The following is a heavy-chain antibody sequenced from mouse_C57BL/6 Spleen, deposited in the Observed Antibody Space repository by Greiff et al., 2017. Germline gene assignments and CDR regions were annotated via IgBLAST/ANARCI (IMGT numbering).Heavy chain of an antibody. J-gene: IGHJ1*03. Sequence: VQLQQPGAELVRPGSSVKLSCKASGYTFTSYWMDWVKQRPGQGLEWIGNIYPSDSETHYNQKFKDKATLTVAKSSSTAYMQLSSLTSEDAAVYYCAGKVVATNWYFDVWGTGTKVTVSS. CDR3: AGKVVATNWYFDV. CDR1: GYTFTSYW. V-gene: IGHV1-61*01. D-gene: IGHD1-3*01. CDR2: IYPSDSET.